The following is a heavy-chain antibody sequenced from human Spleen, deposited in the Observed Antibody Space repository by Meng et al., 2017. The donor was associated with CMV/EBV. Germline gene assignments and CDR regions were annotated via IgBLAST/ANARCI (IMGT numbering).Heavy chain of an antibody. D-gene: IGHD3-16*01. CDR1: GGSIRSSSYY. Sequence: SETLSLTCGVSGGSIRSSSYYWGWIRQPPGKGLEWIGSSYYSGSTYYNPSLKSRVTISVDTSKNQFSLKMSSVTAADTAVYYCARWVSITFGTRGYVDYWGQGTLVTVSS. V-gene: IGHV4-39*01. CDR3: ARWVSITFGTRGYVDY. J-gene: IGHJ4*02. CDR2: SYYSGST.